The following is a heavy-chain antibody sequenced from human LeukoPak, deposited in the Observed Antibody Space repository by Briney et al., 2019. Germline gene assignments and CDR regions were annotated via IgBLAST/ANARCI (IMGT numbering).Heavy chain of an antibody. D-gene: IGHD2-15*01. CDR1: GFTFSSYW. J-gene: IGHJ4*02. CDR2: IKQDGSEK. V-gene: IGHV3-7*01. Sequence: GGSLRLSCAASGFTFSSYWMSWVRQAPGKGLEWVANIKQDGSEKYYVDSVKGRFTISRDNAKNSLYLQMNSLRAEDTAVYYCARDGKPKGWDRNIVVVVAATLDYWGQGTLVTVSS. CDR3: ARDGKPKGWDRNIVVVVAATLDY.